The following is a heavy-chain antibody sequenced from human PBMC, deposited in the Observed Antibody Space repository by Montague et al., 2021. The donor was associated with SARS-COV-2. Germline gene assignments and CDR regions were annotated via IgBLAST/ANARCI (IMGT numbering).Heavy chain of an antibody. D-gene: IGHD3-22*01. J-gene: IGHJ4*02. CDR1: VGSFGDDH. CDR3: ARGHLSVSMIVVVFTSASYYFDY. V-gene: IGHV4-34*01. CDR2: IKQSGST. Sequence: SETLSLTCGVYVGSFGDDHWSWIRQPPGKGLEWIGDIKQSGSTNYNPSLKSRVTISVDTSRNQFSLKLTSVTAADTAVYFCARGHLSVSMIVVVFTSASYYFDYWGQGALVTVSS.